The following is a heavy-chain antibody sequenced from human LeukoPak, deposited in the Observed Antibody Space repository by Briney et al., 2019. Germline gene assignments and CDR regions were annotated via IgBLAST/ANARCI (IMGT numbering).Heavy chain of an antibody. J-gene: IGHJ4*02. CDR1: GSTFSGYW. CDR3: ASFDVDTAMVGIDY. V-gene: IGHV3-30*03. Sequence: GGSLRLSCAASGSTFSGYWMHWVRQAPGKGLEWVAVISYDGSNKYYADSVKGRFTISRDNSKNTLYLQMNSLRAEDTAVYYCASFDVDTAMVGIDYWGQGTLVTVSS. D-gene: IGHD5-18*01. CDR2: ISYDGSNK.